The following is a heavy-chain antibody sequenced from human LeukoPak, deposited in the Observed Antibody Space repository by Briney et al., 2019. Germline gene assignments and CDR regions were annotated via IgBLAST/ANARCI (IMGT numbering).Heavy chain of an antibody. Sequence: PGGSLRLSCAASGFTVSSNYMSWVRQAPGKGLEWVSGISWNSGSIGYADSVKGRFTISRDNAKNSLYLQMNSLRAEDTALYYCAKGLYYGSGRSDHWYFDLWGRGTLVTVSS. CDR3: AKGLYYGSGRSDHWYFDL. CDR2: ISWNSGSI. CDR1: GFTVSSNY. J-gene: IGHJ2*01. D-gene: IGHD3-10*01. V-gene: IGHV3-9*01.